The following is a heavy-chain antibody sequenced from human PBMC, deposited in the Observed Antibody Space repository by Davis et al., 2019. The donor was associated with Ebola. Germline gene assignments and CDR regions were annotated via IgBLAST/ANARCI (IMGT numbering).Heavy chain of an antibody. Sequence: SGPTLVKPTQTLTLTCTFSGFSLSTSGVGVGWIRQPPGKALEWLALIYWDDDKRYSPSLKSRLTIPKDTSKNQVVLTMTNMDPVDTATYYCARKYGYNWFDPWGQGTLVTVSS. CDR3: ARKYGYNWFDP. J-gene: IGHJ5*02. D-gene: IGHD2/OR15-2a*01. V-gene: IGHV2-5*02. CDR1: GFSLSTSGVG. CDR2: IYWDDDK.